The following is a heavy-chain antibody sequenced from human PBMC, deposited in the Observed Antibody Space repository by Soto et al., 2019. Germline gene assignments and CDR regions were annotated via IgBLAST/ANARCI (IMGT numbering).Heavy chain of an antibody. CDR3: ARDKRTFTFWYFDL. D-gene: IGHD3-16*01. CDR2: ISSSSSYI. V-gene: IGHV3-21*01. J-gene: IGHJ2*01. Sequence: AGGSLRLSCAASGFTFSSYSMNWVRQAPGKGLEWVSSISSSSSYIYYADSVKGRFTISRDNAKNSLYLQMNSLRAEDTAVYYCARDKRTFTFWYFDLWGRGTLVTVSS. CDR1: GFTFSSYS.